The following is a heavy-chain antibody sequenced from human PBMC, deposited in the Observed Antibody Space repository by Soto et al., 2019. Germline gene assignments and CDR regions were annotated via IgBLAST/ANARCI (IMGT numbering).Heavy chain of an antibody. CDR3: AKETFGVGWALDF. D-gene: IGHD6-19*01. J-gene: IGHJ4*02. CDR1: GFNFGDYT. CDR2: ISGGGGNS. Sequence: GGSLRLSCAASGFNFGDYTMTWVRQAPGKGLVWISTISGGGGNSYYADVVKGRFTITRDNSKNTLYLQMNSLKGEDTALYFCAKETFGVGWALDFWGQGTLVTVSS. V-gene: IGHV3-23*01.